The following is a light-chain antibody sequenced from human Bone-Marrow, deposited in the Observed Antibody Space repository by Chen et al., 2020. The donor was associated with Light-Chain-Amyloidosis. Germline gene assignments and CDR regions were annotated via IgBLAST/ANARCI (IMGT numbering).Light chain of an antibody. CDR2: EVT. V-gene: IGLV2-14*01. Sequence: QPALTQPSSVAGSPGPSITTSCPGTSSDVGGDNHVSWYQQHPDKAPKLMIYEVTNRPSWVPDRFSGSKSDNTASLTISGLQTEDEADYFCSSYTITNTLVFGSGTRVTVL. CDR3: SSYTITNTLV. CDR1: SSDVGGDNH. J-gene: IGLJ1*01.